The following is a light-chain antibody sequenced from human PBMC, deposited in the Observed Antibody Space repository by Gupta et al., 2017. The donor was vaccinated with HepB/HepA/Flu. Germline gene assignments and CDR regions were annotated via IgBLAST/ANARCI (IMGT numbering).Light chain of an antibody. V-gene: IGLV2-11*01. CDR2: DVN. J-gene: IGLJ2*01. CDR1: SSDVGGYNY. CDR3: SSYAGSYTVL. Sequence: QSALTQPRSVSGSPGPSVTISCTGTSSDVGGYNYVSWYQQHPGKAPKLMIYDVNKRPSGVPDRFSGSKSGNTASLTISGLQAEDEADYYCSSYAGSYTVLFGGGTKLTVL.